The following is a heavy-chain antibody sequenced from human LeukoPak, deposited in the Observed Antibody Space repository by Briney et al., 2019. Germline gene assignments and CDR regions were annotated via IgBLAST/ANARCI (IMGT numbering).Heavy chain of an antibody. Sequence: SETLSLTCTVSSGSIGSYYWSWIRQPPGKGLEWIGYIFYSGTTNYNPSLKSRVSISVDTSKNQFSLKLSSVTAADTAVYYCARDAPHCSDISWHNYFDYWGQGTLVTVSS. CDR2: IFYSGTT. J-gene: IGHJ4*02. D-gene: IGHD2-2*01. CDR3: ARDAPHCSDISWHNYFDY. V-gene: IGHV4-59*01. CDR1: SGSIGSYY.